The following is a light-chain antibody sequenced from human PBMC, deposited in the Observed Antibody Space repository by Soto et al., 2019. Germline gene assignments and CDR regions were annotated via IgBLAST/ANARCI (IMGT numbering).Light chain of an antibody. CDR1: SSDVGGYNY. J-gene: IGLJ1*01. CDR3: SSYTSSSIYV. Sequence: QSALTQPASVSGSPEQSITISCTGTSSDVGGYNYVSWYQQHPGKAPKLMIYEVSNRPSGVSNRFSGSKSGNTASLTISGLQAEDEADYYCSSYTSSSIYVFGTGTKVTV. CDR2: EVS. V-gene: IGLV2-14*01.